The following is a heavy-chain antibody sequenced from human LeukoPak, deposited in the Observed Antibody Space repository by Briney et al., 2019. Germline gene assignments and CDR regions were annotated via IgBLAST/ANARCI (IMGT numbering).Heavy chain of an antibody. V-gene: IGHV3-9*01. CDR1: GFTFDDYA. D-gene: IGHD1-26*01. J-gene: IGHJ4*02. Sequence: GRSLRLSCAASGFTFDDYAMHWVRQAPGKGLEWVSGISWNSGSIGYADSVKGRFTISRDNAKNSLYLQMNSLRAEDTALYYCAGHRSFGSYPGGDYWGQGTLVTVSS. CDR3: AGHRSFGSYPGGDY. CDR2: ISWNSGSI.